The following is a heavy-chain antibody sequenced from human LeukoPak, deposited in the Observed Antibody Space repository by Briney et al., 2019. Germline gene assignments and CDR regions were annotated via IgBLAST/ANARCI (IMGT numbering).Heavy chain of an antibody. Sequence: ASVKVSCKASGYTFTSYHIDWVRQAPGQGLEWMGIINPSGGSTSYAQKFQGRVTMTRDTSTSTVYMELSSLRSEDTAVYYCARGMGYSSSQNSFDYWGQGTLVTVSS. V-gene: IGHV1-46*01. J-gene: IGHJ4*02. CDR2: INPSGGST. CDR1: GYTFTSYH. D-gene: IGHD6-13*01. CDR3: ARGMGYSSSQNSFDY.